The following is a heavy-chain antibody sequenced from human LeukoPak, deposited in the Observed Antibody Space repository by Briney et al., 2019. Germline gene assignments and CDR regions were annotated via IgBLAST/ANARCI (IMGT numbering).Heavy chain of an antibody. Sequence: PGGSLSPSCAASGFGFNNYAMHWVRQAPGKGLEYVSGISSDGGSTSYADSVKGRFTVSRDNSKNTLSLLMTGLRPEDTAVYYCVKTMVTFGRLIRTDALDCWGRGTKVTVSS. CDR1: GFGFNNYA. J-gene: IGHJ3*01. D-gene: IGHD3-16*01. CDR3: VKTMVTFGRLIRTDALDC. V-gene: IGHV3-64D*06. CDR2: ISSDGGST.